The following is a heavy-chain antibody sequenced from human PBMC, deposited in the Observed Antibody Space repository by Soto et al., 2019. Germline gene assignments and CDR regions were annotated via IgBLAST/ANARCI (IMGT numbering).Heavy chain of an antibody. CDR3: AKDRTFHFYHGMDL. CDR2: ISGSGVST. V-gene: IGHV3-23*01. Sequence: GGSLRLSCVASGLTFKNYAMSWVRQAPGRGLEWVAGISGSGVSTYYAGSVKGRFTISRDNSKITVYLQMNSLRDEDSAVYYCAKDRTFHFYHGMDLWGQGTPVTVSS. D-gene: IGHD2-21*01. J-gene: IGHJ6*02. CDR1: GLTFKNYA.